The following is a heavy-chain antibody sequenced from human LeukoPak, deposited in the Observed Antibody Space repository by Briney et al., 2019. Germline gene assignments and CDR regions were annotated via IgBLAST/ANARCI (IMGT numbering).Heavy chain of an antibody. CDR3: ARGYYYYGMDV. V-gene: IGHV4-34*01. Sequence: SETLSLTCTVSGGSISSYYWSWIRQPPGKGLEWIGEINHSGSTNYNPSLKSRVTISVDTSKNQFSLKLSSVTAADTAVYYCARGYYYYGMDVWGQGTTVTVSS. CDR2: INHSGST. J-gene: IGHJ6*02. CDR1: GGSISSYY.